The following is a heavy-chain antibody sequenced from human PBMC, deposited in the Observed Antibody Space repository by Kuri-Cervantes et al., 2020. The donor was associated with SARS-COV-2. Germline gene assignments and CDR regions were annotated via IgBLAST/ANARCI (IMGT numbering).Heavy chain of an antibody. V-gene: IGHV1-69*04. CDR1: GGTLSTYT. CDR2: IIPVLRVE. J-gene: IGHJ3*02. CDR3: ARDSEFTRDAFEI. Sequence: SVKVSCKASGGTLSTYTVTWVRQAPGQGLEWMGRIIPVLRVENYAQKFQGRVTITADKSTNTAYMELTSLRPEDTAVYYCARDSEFTRDAFEIWGQGTMVTVSS.